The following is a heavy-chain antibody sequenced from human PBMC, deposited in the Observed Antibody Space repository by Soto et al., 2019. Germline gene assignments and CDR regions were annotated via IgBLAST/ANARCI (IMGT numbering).Heavy chain of an antibody. Sequence: QVQLVQSGAEVKKPGASVKVSCKASGYTFTSYGISWVRQAPGQGLEWMGWISAYNGNTNYAQKLQGRVTMTTDTSTSTAYMEXXXXXXXXXXXXXXARVGGRGXXDYWGXXTL. CDR1: GYTFTSYG. J-gene: IGHJ4*02. D-gene: IGHD3-10*01. V-gene: IGHV1-18*01. CDR3: ARVGGRGXXDY. CDR2: ISAYNGNT.